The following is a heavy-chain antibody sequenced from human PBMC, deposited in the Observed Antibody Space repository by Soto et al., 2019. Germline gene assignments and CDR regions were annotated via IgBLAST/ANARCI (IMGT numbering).Heavy chain of an antibody. CDR3: ATPWGYDLSKWFDP. J-gene: IGHJ5*02. V-gene: IGHV3-23*01. Sequence: GGSLRLSCEASGFTFSSYAMSWVRQAPGKGLEWVSDISGSGGDIHYADSVKGRFTISRDNSKNTLYLQMNSLRAEDTAVYYCATPWGYDLSKWFDPWGQGTLVTVSS. CDR1: GFTFSSYA. CDR2: ISGSGGDI. D-gene: IGHD5-12*01.